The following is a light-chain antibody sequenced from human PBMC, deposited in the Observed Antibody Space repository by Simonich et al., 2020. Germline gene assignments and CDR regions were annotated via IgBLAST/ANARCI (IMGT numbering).Light chain of an antibody. CDR1: QSLLHSDGKTY. Sequence: DVVMTQSPLSLPVTLGQPASLSCKSSQSLLHSDGKTYLYWYLQKPGQSPQLLIYECSNRFSGVPDRFSGSGSGTDFTLKIRRVEAEDVGVYYCMQSIQLPRTFGQGTKVEIK. V-gene: IGKV2D-29*02. CDR2: ECS. J-gene: IGKJ1*01. CDR3: MQSIQLPRT.